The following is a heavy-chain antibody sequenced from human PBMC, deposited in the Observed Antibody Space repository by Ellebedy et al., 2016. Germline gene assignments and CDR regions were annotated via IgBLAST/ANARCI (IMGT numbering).Heavy chain of an antibody. J-gene: IGHJ4*02. CDR2: ISAGSDTT. V-gene: IGHV3-23*01. Sequence: GESLKISCAASGFSVNTFFMTWVRQAPGKGLEWVSTISAGSDTTRLADSVKGRFTISRDSSKNSVYLRMNNLRVEDTAVYYCRQGHYADLWGQGTLVTVSS. CDR3: RQGHYADL. CDR1: GFSVNTFF. D-gene: IGHD4-17*01.